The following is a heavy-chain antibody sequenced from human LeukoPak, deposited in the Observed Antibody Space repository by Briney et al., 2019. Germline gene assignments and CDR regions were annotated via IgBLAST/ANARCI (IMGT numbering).Heavy chain of an antibody. Sequence: PSETLSLTCAVSGYSISSGYYWGWIRQPPGKGLEWIGSIYHSGSTYYNPSLKSRVTISVDTSKNQFSPKLSSVTAADTAVYYCAGLRPHRYDFWSGYLPYWGQGTLVTVSS. J-gene: IGHJ4*02. D-gene: IGHD3-3*01. CDR1: GYSISSGYY. V-gene: IGHV4-38-2*01. CDR2: IYHSGST. CDR3: AGLRPHRYDFWSGYLPY.